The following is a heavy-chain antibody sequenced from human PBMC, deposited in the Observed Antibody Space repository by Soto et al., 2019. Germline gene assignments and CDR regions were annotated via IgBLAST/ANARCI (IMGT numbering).Heavy chain of an antibody. CDR3: ARLLVVVVIDSDGMDV. CDR1: GGSISSGGYY. J-gene: IGHJ6*02. Sequence: SLTCTVSGGSISSGGYYWSWIRQPPGKGLEWIGSIYYSGSTYYNPSLKSRVTISVDTSKNQFSLKLSSVTAADTAVYYCARLLVVVVIDSDGMDVWGQGTLVTVSS. CDR2: IYYSGST. V-gene: IGHV4-39*01. D-gene: IGHD2-15*01.